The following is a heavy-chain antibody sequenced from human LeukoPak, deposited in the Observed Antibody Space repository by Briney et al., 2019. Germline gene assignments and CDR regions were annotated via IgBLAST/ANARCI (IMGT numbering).Heavy chain of an antibody. V-gene: IGHV1-2*02. D-gene: IGHD1-20*01. J-gene: IGHJ5*02. Sequence: GASVKVSCKASGYTFTGYYMHWVRQAPGQGLEWMGWIEPNSGDTNYPEKLQGRITMTRDTSISTAYMELSRLTSDDTAVYFCARDYFTFTSKSYNFFDPWGQGTLVTVSS. CDR3: ARDYFTFTSKSYNFFDP. CDR2: IEPNSGDT. CDR1: GYTFTGYY.